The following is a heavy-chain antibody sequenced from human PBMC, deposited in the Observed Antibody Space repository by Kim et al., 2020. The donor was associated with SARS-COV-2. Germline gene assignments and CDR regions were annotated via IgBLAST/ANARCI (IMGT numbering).Heavy chain of an antibody. CDR1: GFTFSSYG. V-gene: IGHV3-30*18. D-gene: IGHD3-9*01. CDR2: ISYDGSNK. CDR3: AKAVLRYVDWCGY. J-gene: IGHJ4*02. Sequence: GGSLRLSCAASGFTFSSYGMHWVRQAPGKGLEWVAVISYDGSNKYYADSVKGRFTISRDNSKNTLYLQMNSLRAEDTAVYYCAKAVLRYVDWCGYWGQGTLVTVSS.